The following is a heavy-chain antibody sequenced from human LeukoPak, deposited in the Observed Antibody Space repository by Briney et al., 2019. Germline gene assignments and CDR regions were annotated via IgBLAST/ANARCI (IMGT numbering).Heavy chain of an antibody. CDR1: GGTFSSYA. CDR2: IIPIFGTA. D-gene: IGHD3-3*01. CDR3: ARAGTYYDFWSGSTVTLSPSYYYYYYMDV. J-gene: IGHJ6*03. Sequence: SVMVSCKASGGTFSSYAISWVRQAPGQGLEWMGGIIPIFGTANYAQKFQGRVTITADESTSTAYMELSSLRSEDTAVYYCARAGTYYDFWSGSTVTLSPSYYYYYYMDVWGKGTTVTVSS. V-gene: IGHV1-69*01.